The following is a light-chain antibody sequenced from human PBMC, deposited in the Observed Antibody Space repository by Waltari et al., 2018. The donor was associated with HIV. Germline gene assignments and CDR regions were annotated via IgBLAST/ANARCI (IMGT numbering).Light chain of an antibody. V-gene: IGLV2-8*01. Sequence: QSALTQPPSASGPPGQSVTLSCTGTSSDAGGYNYVSWHQQHPGKAPKLMIYDVIKRPSGVPDRFSGSKSGNTASLTVSGLQPEDEADYYCSSHAGSKVVFGGGTRLTVL. J-gene: IGLJ2*01. CDR2: DVI. CDR1: SSDAGGYNY. CDR3: SSHAGSKVV.